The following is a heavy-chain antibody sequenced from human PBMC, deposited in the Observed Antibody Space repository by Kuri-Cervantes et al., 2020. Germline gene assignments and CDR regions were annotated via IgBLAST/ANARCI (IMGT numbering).Heavy chain of an antibody. CDR3: ARDYGSNFFDY. Sequence: GESLKISCAASGFTFSSYWMSWVRQAPGKGLEWVANIKQDGSEKYYVDSVKGRFTISRDNAKNSLYLQMNSLRAEDTAVYYCARDYGSNFFDYWGQGTLVTVSS. V-gene: IGHV3-7*01. J-gene: IGHJ4*02. CDR2: IKQDGSEK. CDR1: GFTFSSYW. D-gene: IGHD4-23*01.